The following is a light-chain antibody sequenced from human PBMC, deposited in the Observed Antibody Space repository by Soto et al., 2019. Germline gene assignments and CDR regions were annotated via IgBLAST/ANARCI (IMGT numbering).Light chain of an antibody. V-gene: IGKV1-5*03. CDR2: TAS. CDR3: QQYNSYSWT. Sequence: DIQMTQSPSTLSASVGDRVTITCSASQSISSWLAWYQQKPGKDPKRMIYTASSLESGGPEMFSGSGSGKEITLTISSLQTDDFATYYCQQYNSYSWTFGQGTKVEIK. CDR1: QSISSW. J-gene: IGKJ1*01.